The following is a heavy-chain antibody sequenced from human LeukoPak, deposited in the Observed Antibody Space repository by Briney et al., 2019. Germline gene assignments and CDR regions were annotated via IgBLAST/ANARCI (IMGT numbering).Heavy chain of an antibody. J-gene: IGHJ4*01. Sequence: PGGSLRLSCAASGFTFSNHWMHWVRQAPGKGLVWVSHIDSHGSSTTYGDPAKGRFTVSRDNAKNTVYLQMNSLRAEDTAVYYCARGTAVVAGIDYWGHGNLVTVSS. V-gene: IGHV3-74*03. CDR1: GFTFSNHW. CDR2: IDSHGSST. CDR3: ARGTAVVAGIDY. D-gene: IGHD2-15*01.